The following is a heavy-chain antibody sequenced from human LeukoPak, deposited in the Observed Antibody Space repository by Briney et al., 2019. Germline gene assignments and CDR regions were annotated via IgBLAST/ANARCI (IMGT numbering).Heavy chain of an antibody. CDR1: GFTFSSYA. J-gene: IGHJ4*02. D-gene: IGHD3-22*01. CDR2: ISGSGGST. Sequence: GGSLRLSCAASGFTFSSYAMSWVRQAPGKGLEWVSAISGSGGSTYYADSVKGRFTISRDNSKNTLSLQMNSLRAEDTAVYYRAKSHYDSSGFAVRGGNWGQGTLVTVSS. CDR3: AKSHYDSSGFAVRGGN. V-gene: IGHV3-23*01.